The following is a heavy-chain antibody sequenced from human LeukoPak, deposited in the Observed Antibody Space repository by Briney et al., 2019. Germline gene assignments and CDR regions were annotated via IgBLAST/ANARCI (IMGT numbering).Heavy chain of an antibody. Sequence: GGSLRLSCVASEFRISSYEMNWVRQAPGKGLEWISYISISGTTIYYADSVKGRFTISRDNAKNSVYLQMNSLSVEDTAVYYCAREIWGQGTMVTVSS. CDR2: ISISGTTI. V-gene: IGHV3-48*03. CDR1: EFRISSYE. CDR3: AREI. J-gene: IGHJ3*02.